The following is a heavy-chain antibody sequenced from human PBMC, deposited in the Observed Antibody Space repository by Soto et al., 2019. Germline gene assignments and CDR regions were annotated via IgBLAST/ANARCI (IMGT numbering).Heavy chain of an antibody. CDR3: ARDPTTITIFGVVTSRYYYGMDV. V-gene: IGHV3-30-3*01. D-gene: IGHD3-3*01. Sequence: GVSLRLSCAAFGFTFGSYAMHWVSQAPGTLLERLAVISYDGSNKYYADSVKGRFTISRDNSKNTLYLQMNSLRAEDTAVYYCARDPTTITIFGVVTSRYYYGMDVWGQGTTVTVSS. CDR2: ISYDGSNK. J-gene: IGHJ6*02. CDR1: GFTFGSYA.